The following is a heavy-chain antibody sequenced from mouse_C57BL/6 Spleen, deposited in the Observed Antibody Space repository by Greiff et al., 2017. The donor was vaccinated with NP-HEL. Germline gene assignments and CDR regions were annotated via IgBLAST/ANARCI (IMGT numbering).Heavy chain of an antibody. CDR3: ASSLYDYDGAMDY. D-gene: IGHD2-4*01. V-gene: IGHV3-6*01. Sequence: EVQRVESGPGLVKPSQSLSLTCSVTGYSITSGYYWNWIRQFPGNKLEWMGYISYDGSNNYNPSLKNRISITRDTSKNQFFLKLNSVTTEDTATYYCASSLYDYDGAMDYWGQGTSVTVSS. J-gene: IGHJ4*01. CDR2: ISYDGSN. CDR1: GYSITSGYY.